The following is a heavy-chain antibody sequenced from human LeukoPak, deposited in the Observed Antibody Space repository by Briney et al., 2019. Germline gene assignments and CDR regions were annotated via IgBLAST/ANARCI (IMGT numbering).Heavy chain of an antibody. Sequence: GASVKVSCKVSGYTLTELSMHWVRQAPGKGLEWMGGFDPEDGETIYAQKFQGRVTMTEDTSTDTAYMELRSLRSDDTAVYYCARDGYRWELADAFDIWGQGTMVTVSS. CDR3: ARDGYRWELADAFDI. CDR1: GYTLTELS. CDR2: FDPEDGET. D-gene: IGHD1-26*01. V-gene: IGHV1-24*01. J-gene: IGHJ3*02.